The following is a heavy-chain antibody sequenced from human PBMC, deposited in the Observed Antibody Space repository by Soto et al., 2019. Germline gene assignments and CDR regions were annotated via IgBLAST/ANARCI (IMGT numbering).Heavy chain of an antibody. V-gene: IGHV1-18*04. Sequence: ASVKVSCKASGYTFTNYDFNWVRQAPGQGLEWMGWISGYNGNTNYDKTFQGRITMTTDTYTSTAYMELRSLRFADTAVYYCARGHPVWQELARGWFDPWGRGTLVTVSS. J-gene: IGHJ5*02. D-gene: IGHD3-10*01. CDR3: ARGHPVWQELARGWFDP. CDR2: ISGYNGNT. CDR1: GYTFTNYD.